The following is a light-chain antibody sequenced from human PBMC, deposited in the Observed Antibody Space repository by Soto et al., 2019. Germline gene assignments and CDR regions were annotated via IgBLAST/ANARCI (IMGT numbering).Light chain of an antibody. Sequence: EIVLTQSPGTLSLSPGESATLSCRASQSVSSNALAWYRRNPGQPPSLLIYGTSTSATDIPRRFSGSGSRTDVALTITRLEPEDFAVYFCQQYGDSPPTFGQGTQV. V-gene: IGKV3-20*01. J-gene: IGKJ1*01. CDR2: GTS. CDR1: QSVSSNA. CDR3: QQYGDSPPT.